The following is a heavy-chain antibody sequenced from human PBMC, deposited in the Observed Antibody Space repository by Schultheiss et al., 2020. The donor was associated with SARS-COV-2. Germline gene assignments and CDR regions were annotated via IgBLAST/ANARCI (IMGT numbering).Heavy chain of an antibody. D-gene: IGHD3-22*01. CDR3: ASTNYYDSSGYYWAPGY. CDR1: GGSISSYY. CDR2: IYTSGST. V-gene: IGHV4-4*07. J-gene: IGHJ4*02. Sequence: SETLSLTCTVSGGSISSYYWSWIRQPAGKGLEWIGRIYTSGSTNYNPSLKSRVTMSVDTSKNQFSLKLSSVTAADTAVYYCASTNYYDSSGYYWAPGYWGQGTLVTVSS.